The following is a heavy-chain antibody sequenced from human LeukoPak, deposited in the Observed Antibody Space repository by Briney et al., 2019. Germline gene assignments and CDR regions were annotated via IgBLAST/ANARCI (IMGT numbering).Heavy chain of an antibody. CDR3: ARVVPPRGYLDY. CDR2: ISSSSSYI. CDR1: GFTFSSYS. V-gene: IGHV3-21*01. D-gene: IGHD4-23*01. J-gene: IGHJ4*02. Sequence: GGSLRLSCAASGFTFSSYSMNWVRQAPGKGLEWVSSISSSSSYIYYADSVKGRFTISRDNAKNSLYLHMNSLRAEDTAVYYCARVVPPRGYLDYWGQGTLVTVSS.